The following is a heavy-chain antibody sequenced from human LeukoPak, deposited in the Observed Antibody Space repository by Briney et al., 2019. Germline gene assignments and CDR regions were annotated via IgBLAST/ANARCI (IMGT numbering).Heavy chain of an antibody. V-gene: IGHV1-69*13. D-gene: IGHD6-13*01. CDR2: IIPIFGTA. CDR1: GGTFSSYA. CDR3: ARPRYSSSWPDAFDI. J-gene: IGHJ3*02. Sequence: GASVKVSCKASGGTFSSYAISWVRQAPGQGLEWMGGIIPIFGTANYAQKFQGRVTITADESTSTAYMELSSLRSEDTAVYYCARPRYSSSWPDAFDIWGQGTMVTVSS.